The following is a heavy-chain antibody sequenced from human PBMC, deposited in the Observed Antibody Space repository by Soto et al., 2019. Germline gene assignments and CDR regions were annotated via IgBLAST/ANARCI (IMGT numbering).Heavy chain of an antibody. CDR2: IGTAGDT. J-gene: IGHJ6*02. CDR1: GFTFSSYD. D-gene: IGHD6-6*01. CDR3: ARAAAPDYGMDV. Sequence: EVQLVESGGGLVQPGGSLRLSCAASGFTFSSYDMHWVRQATGKGLEWVSAIGTAGDTYYPGSVKGRFTISRENAKNSLYLQMNSLRAGDTAVYYCARAAAPDYGMDVWGQGTTVTVSS. V-gene: IGHV3-13*01.